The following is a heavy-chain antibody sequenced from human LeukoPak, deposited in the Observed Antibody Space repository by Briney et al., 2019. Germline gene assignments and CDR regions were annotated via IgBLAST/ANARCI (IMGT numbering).Heavy chain of an antibody. CDR2: ISSSSSTI. CDR3: ARDPRPQGAYYYYYMDV. D-gene: IGHD3-16*01. Sequence: GGSLRLSCAASGFTFSSYSMNWVRQAPGKGLEWVSYISSSSSTIYYADSVKGRFTISRDNAKNLLYLQMNSLRAEDTAVYYCARDPRPQGAYYYYYMDVWGKGTTVTISS. V-gene: IGHV3-48*01. CDR1: GFTFSSYS. J-gene: IGHJ6*03.